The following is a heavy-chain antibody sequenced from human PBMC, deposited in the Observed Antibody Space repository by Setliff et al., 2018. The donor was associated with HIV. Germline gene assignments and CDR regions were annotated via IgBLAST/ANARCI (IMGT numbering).Heavy chain of an antibody. Sequence: GPSVKVSCKTSGGTFSSYAISWVRQAPGQGLEWMGGLLPIFGSTNYAHRSKGRVMMTADESTSTAYMELSRLRTEDTAVYYCGRGIDPRHYNYFYYMDVWGTGTTVTVSS. CDR1: GGTFSSYA. V-gene: IGHV1-69*13. CDR2: LLPIFGST. D-gene: IGHD2-21*01. J-gene: IGHJ6*03. CDR3: GRGIDPRHYNYFYYMDV.